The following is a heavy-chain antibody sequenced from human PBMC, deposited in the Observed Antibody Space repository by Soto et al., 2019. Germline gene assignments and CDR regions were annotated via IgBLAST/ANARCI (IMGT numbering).Heavy chain of an antibody. Sequence: QVQLVQSGAEVRKPGSSVKVSCKASGGTFSRHAISWVGQAPGQGLEWMGGIIPMFGTANHAQKFQGRVTIIADESTSTAYMELSSLRSEDTAIYYCARGWGYDSSDYYYAYWGQGTVVIVSS. CDR3: ARGWGYDSSDYYYAY. CDR2: IIPMFGTA. D-gene: IGHD3-22*01. V-gene: IGHV1-69*01. J-gene: IGHJ4*02. CDR1: GGTFSRHA.